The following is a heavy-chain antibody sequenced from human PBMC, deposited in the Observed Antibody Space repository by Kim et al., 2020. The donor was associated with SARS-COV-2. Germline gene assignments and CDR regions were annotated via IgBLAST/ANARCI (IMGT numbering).Heavy chain of an antibody. CDR1: GFTFSNAW. V-gene: IGHV3-15*01. CDR2: IKSKTDGGTT. Sequence: GGSLRLCCAASGFTFSNAWMSWVRQAPGKGLEWVGRIKSKTDGGTTDYAAPVKGRFTISRDDSKNTLYLQMNSLKTEDTAVYYCTTDLSEYVLLWFGGGYGMDVWGQGTTVTVSS. J-gene: IGHJ6*02. CDR3: TTDLSEYVLLWFGGGYGMDV. D-gene: IGHD3-10*01.